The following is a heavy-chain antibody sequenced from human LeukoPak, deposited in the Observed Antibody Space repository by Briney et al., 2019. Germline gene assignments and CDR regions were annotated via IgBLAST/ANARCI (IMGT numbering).Heavy chain of an antibody. CDR3: ARPVITATRRIDY. CDR1: GYTVTSYW. D-gene: IGHD2-15*01. Sequence: GESLKISCKASGYTVTSYWIAWVRQLPGKGLEWMGMIYPGDSDTRYSPSFQGQVTISADKSISTAYLQWSSLKASDTAMYYCARPVITATRRIDYWGQGTLVTVSS. CDR2: IYPGDSDT. V-gene: IGHV5-51*01. J-gene: IGHJ4*02.